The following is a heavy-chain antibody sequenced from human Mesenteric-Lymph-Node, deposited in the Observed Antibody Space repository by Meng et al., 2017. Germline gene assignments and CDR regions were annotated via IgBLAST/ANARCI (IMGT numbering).Heavy chain of an antibody. J-gene: IGHJ4*02. CDR3: ARRGGYGSGSPKCDY. Sequence: SETLSLTCAVYGGSFSGYYWSWIRQPPGKGLEWIGEINHSGSTNYNPSLKSRVTISVDTSKNQFSLKLSSVTAADTAVYYCARRGGYGSGSPKCDYWGQGTLVTVSS. D-gene: IGHD3-10*01. CDR2: INHSGST. CDR1: GGSFSGYY. V-gene: IGHV4-34*01.